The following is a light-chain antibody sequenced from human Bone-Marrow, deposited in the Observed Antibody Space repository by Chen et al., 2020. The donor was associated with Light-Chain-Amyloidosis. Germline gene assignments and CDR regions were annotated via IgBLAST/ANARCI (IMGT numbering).Light chain of an antibody. J-gene: IGLJ3*02. CDR3: FSYAGSDKRV. CDR2: EVS. V-gene: IGLV2-8*01. CDR1: SSDVGGYKY. Sequence: SALTQPPSASGSPGQSVTISCTGSSSDVGGYKYVSWYQQHPGKAPKLISYEVSQRPSGVPDRFSGSNSGNTASLTVSGLLAEDEADYYCFSYAGSDKRVCGGGTKLTVL.